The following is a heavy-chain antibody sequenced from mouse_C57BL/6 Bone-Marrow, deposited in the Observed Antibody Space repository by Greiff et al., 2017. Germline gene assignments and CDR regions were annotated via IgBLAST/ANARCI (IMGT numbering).Heavy chain of an antibody. CDR2: ILPGSGST. D-gene: IGHD1-1*01. J-gene: IGHJ1*03. CDR1: GYTFTGYW. CDR3: AGYYYDSSYGCFDV. Sequence: VQLQQSGAELMKPGASVKLSCKASGYTFTGYWIEWVKQRPGHGLEWIGEILPGSGSTNYNEKFKGKATFTADTSSNTTYMKLSSLTTEDSAIYYCAGYYYDSSYGCFDVWGTGTTVTVSS. V-gene: IGHV1-9*01.